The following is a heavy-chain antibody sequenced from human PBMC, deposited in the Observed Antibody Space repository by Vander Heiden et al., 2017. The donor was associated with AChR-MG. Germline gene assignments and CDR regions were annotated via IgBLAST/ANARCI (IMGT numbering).Heavy chain of an antibody. CDR3: TRNSGYDWAGY. J-gene: IGHJ4*02. D-gene: IGHD5-12*01. V-gene: IGHV3-49*03. CDR1: GLTFGDYA. CDR2: IRSKAYGGTT. Sequence: SFAASGLTFGDYAMSWFRQAPGKGLEWVGFIRSKAYGGTTEYAASVKGRFTISRDDSKSIAYLQMNSLKTEDTAVYYCTRNSGYDWAGYWGQGTLVTVSS.